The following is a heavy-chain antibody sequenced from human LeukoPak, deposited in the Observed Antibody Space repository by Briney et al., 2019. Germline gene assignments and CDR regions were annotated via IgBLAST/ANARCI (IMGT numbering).Heavy chain of an antibody. D-gene: IGHD7-27*01. V-gene: IGHV3-33*01. CDR1: GFTFSGHN. CDR3: ARDLMWGFDN. J-gene: IGHJ4*02. Sequence: GGSLRLSCAASGFTFSGHNMHWVRQTPGVGLEWVAIIGPDGRAQHHTDSVKGRFTISRDNSKNTLYLQLNSLRDEDTGLYFCARDLMWGFDNWGRGTLVTVSS. CDR2: IGPDGRAQ.